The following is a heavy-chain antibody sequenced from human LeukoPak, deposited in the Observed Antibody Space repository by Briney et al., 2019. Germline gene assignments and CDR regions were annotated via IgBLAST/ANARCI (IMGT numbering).Heavy chain of an antibody. J-gene: IGHJ4*02. CDR2: IRSDAYGGTT. V-gene: IGHV3-49*03. CDR1: GFIFGDYA. D-gene: IGHD3-22*01. Sequence: GGSLRLPCIVSGFIFGDYAVSWFRQAPGKGLEWVGFIRSDAYGGTTDYAASVKDRFIFSRDDSKSIAYLQMNSLKTEDTAVYYCSRATKGSSVYYASSGPDDYWGQGTLVTVSS. CDR3: SRATKGSSVYYASSGPDDY.